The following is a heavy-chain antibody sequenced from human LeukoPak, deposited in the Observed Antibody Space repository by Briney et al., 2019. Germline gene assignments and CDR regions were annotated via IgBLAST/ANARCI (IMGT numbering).Heavy chain of an antibody. J-gene: IGHJ4*02. V-gene: IGHV3-48*03. CDR1: GFTFRSYE. CDR2: ISSSGSTI. Sequence: GGSLRLSCAASGFTFRSYEMNWVRQAPGKGLEWISYISSSGSTIYYADAGKGRFTISRDTATNSLSLQMNSLRAEDTAIYYCAREMGEYSRSLGEYFDYWGQGALVTVSS. D-gene: IGHD6-6*01. CDR3: AREMGEYSRSLGEYFDY.